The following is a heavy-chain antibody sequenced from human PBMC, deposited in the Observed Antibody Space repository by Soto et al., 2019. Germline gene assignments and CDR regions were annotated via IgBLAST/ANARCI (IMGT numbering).Heavy chain of an antibody. Sequence: SVKVSCKASGGTFSNYAITWVRQAPGQGLEWLGRIIPIFGSTNFAQKFQDRVTLTADESTTTVYMELSSLRSDDTAVYYCVKDGVKDGYCGNCFDPWGQ. CDR1: GGTFSNYA. V-gene: IGHV1-69*13. J-gene: IGHJ5*02. CDR2: IIPIFGST. D-gene: IGHD2-2*03. CDR3: VKDGVKDGYCGNCFDP.